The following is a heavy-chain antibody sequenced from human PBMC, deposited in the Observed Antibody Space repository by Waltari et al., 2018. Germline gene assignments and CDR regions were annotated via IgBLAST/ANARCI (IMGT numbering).Heavy chain of an antibody. J-gene: IGHJ4*02. CDR3: ARVADYVAY. CDR1: GYSISSGYY. D-gene: IGHD2-15*01. CDR2: IYHSGST. V-gene: IGHV4-38-2*01. Sequence: QVQLQESGPGLVKPSETLSLTCAVSGYSISSGYYWGWIRQPPGKGLEWIGSIYHSGSTYYYPSLTSRVTISVDTSKNQFSLKLSSVTAADTAVYYCARVADYVAYWGQGTLVTVSS.